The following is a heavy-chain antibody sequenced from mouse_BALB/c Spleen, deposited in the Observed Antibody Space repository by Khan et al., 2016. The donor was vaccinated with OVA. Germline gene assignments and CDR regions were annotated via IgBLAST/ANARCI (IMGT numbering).Heavy chain of an antibody. Sequence: EVQLQESGAEFVKPGASVKVSCTASGFNIKDTYMHWTNQRPQQGLVWIGRIDPASGNVRYDPKFQDKATITADASSNTAYLQLNSLTSEDSAVYYCIRGAYSGLFSFWGQGTLVTVSA. CDR1: GFNIKDTY. CDR2: IDPASGNV. V-gene: IGHV14-3*02. CDR3: IRGAYSGLFSF. J-gene: IGHJ3*01. D-gene: IGHD2-10*01.